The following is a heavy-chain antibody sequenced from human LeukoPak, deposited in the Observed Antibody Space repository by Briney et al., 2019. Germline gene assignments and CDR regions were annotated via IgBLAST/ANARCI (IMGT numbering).Heavy chain of an antibody. CDR2: IKNDGSSA. CDR3: AKSDWFDP. Sequence: GESLRLSCATSGFTFSNYWMSWLRQAPGKGLVWVPRIKNDGSSATYAESVKGRFTISRDNARNTLYLQMNSLRVDDTAVYYCAKSDWFDPWGRGTLVTVSS. J-gene: IGHJ5*02. V-gene: IGHV3-74*01. CDR1: GFTFSNYW.